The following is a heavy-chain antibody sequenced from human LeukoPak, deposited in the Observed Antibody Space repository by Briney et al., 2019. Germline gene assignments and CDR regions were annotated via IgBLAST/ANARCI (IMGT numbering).Heavy chain of an antibody. CDR3: ARTRWSSSWYYFDS. CDR1: GFTFSNYA. J-gene: IGHJ4*02. D-gene: IGHD6-13*01. CDR2: ISGSGATT. V-gene: IGHV3-23*01. Sequence: PGGSLRLSCAASGFTFSNYAMSWVRQAPGKGLEWVSAISGSGATTFYADSVKGRFTISRDNSKNTLYLLMNSLRAEDTAVYYCARTRWSSSWYYFDSWGQGTLVTVSS.